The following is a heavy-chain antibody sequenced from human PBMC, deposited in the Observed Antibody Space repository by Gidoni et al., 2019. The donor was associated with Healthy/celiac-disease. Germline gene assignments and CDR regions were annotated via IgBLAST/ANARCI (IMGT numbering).Heavy chain of an antibody. CDR3: ARSPPAYYYDSSGYYYFDY. CDR1: GYPFTGSY. V-gene: IGHV1-2*02. D-gene: IGHD3-22*01. J-gene: IGHJ4*02. Sequence: QVQLVQSGAEVKKPGASVKVSCTASGYPFTGSYLPWVRQAPGQGLEWMGWINPNSGGTNYAQKFQGRVTMTRDTSISTAYMELSRLRSDDTAVYYCARSPPAYYYDSSGYYYFDYWGQGTLVTVSS. CDR2: INPNSGGT.